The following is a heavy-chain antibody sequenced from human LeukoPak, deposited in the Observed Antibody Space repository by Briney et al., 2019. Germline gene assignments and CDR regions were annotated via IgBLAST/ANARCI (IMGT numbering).Heavy chain of an antibody. Sequence: GGSLRLSCAASVFTFNNYWMSWVRQAPGKGLEWVANIKPDGGDKYYVGSVKGRFTISRDNDKNSMCLQMNSLRAEDTAVYYCARERRWELPSSFDSWGQGTLVTVSS. J-gene: IGHJ4*02. CDR1: VFTFNNYW. CDR3: ARERRWELPSSFDS. CDR2: IKPDGGDK. V-gene: IGHV3-7*01. D-gene: IGHD1-26*01.